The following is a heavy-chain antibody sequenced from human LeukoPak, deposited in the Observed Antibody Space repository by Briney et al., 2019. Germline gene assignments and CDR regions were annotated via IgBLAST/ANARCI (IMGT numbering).Heavy chain of an antibody. CDR3: ARGLVPDPFDY. D-gene: IGHD1-14*01. Sequence: SETLSLTCTVSGGSISSGDYYWSWIRQPPGKGLEWIGYIYYSGSTYYNPSLKSRVTISVDTSKNQFSLKLSSVTSADTAVYYCARGLVPDPFDYWGQGTLVTVSS. CDR2: IYYSGST. J-gene: IGHJ4*02. V-gene: IGHV4-30-4*01. CDR1: GGSISSGDYY.